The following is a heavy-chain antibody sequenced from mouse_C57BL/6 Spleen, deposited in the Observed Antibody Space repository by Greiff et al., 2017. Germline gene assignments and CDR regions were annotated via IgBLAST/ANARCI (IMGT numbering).Heavy chain of an antibody. CDR2: IDPSDSYP. V-gene: IGHV1-69*01. CDR3: ARGWLRGKYARDY. CDR1: GYTFTSYW. J-gene: IGHJ4*01. Sequence: VQLQQPGAELVMPGASVKLSCKASGYTFTSYWMHWVKQRPGQGLEWIGEIDPSDSYPNYNQKFKGKSTLTVDKSSSTAYMQLSSLTSEDSAVXYGARGWLRGKYARDYWGQGTSVTVSS. D-gene: IGHD2-2*01.